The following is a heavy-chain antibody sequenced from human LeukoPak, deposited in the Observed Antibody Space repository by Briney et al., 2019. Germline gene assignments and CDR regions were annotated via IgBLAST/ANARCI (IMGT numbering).Heavy chain of an antibody. CDR2: ISYSGST. CDR1: GGSISSYY. J-gene: IGHJ5*02. CDR3: ASGGYCDSASCYPNWFDP. D-gene: IGHD2-2*01. V-gene: IGHV4-59*01. Sequence: SETLSLACTVSGGSISSYYWSWIRQPPGKGPEWIGYISYSGSTNYNPSLKSRVTMSLDTSKNQFSLKLSSVTAADTAVYYCASGGYCDSASCYPNWFDPWGRGTLVTVCS.